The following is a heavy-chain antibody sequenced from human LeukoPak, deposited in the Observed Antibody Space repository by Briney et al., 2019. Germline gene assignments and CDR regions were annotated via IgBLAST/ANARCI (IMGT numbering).Heavy chain of an antibody. CDR2: IYPGDSDT. CDR1: GYSFTTYW. J-gene: IGHJ2*01. D-gene: IGHD6-25*01. Sequence: GESLKISCKGSGYSFTTYWIGWVRQMPGKGLEWMGIIYPGDSDTRYSPSFQGQVTISADKSISTAYLQWSSLKASDTAMYYCARPGSAWDWYFDLWGRGTLVTVSS. V-gene: IGHV5-51*01. CDR3: ARPGSAWDWYFDL.